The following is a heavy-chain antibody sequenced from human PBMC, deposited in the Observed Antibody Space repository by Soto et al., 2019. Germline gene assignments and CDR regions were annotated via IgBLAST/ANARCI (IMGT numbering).Heavy chain of an antibody. D-gene: IGHD2-8*02. CDR1: GYTFTRYG. Sequence: QGKLVQSGGEVKKPGASVKVSCKASGYTFTRYGISWVRQAPGQGLEWMGWISGYNGDTKYAQKCQRKEKMIQETSTTGAYTKERSVTSEDRAVCYCAKREPAHLYWYDIDDCGQG. J-gene: IGHJ6*02. CDR3: AKREPAHLYWYDIDD. V-gene: IGHV1-18*01. CDR2: ISGYNGDT.